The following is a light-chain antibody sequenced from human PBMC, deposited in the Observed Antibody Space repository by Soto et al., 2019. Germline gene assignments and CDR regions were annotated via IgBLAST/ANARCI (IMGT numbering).Light chain of an antibody. Sequence: QTVVTQPPSVSGAPGQRITISCTGSSSNIGAGYDVHWYQQLPGTAPKLLIYSNTDRPSGVPDRFSGSKSGISASLAITGLQAEDEADYYCQSYDSSLSAVFGGGTKLTVL. CDR1: SSNIGAGYD. V-gene: IGLV1-40*01. J-gene: IGLJ2*01. CDR3: QSYDSSLSAV. CDR2: SNT.